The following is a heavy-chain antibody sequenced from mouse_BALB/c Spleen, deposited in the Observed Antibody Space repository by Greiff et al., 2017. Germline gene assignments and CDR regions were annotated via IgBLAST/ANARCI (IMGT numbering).Heavy chain of an antibody. Sequence: VQLQQSGPGLVKPSQSLSLTCSVTGYSITSGYYWNWIRQFPGNKLEWMGYISYDGSNNYNPSLKNRISITRDTSKNQFFLKLNSVTTEDTATYYCARDRFTSYYFDYWGQGTTLTVSS. CDR2: ISYDGSN. CDR1: GYSITSGYY. V-gene: IGHV3-6*02. D-gene: IGHD1-1*01. CDR3: ARDRFTSYYFDY. J-gene: IGHJ2*01.